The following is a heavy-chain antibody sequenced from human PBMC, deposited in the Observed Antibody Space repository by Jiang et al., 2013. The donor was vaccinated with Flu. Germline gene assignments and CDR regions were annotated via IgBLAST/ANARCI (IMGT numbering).Heavy chain of an antibody. J-gene: IGHJ4*02. CDR3: AILRAYTYGYRDKDGC. Sequence: HSGAEVKKPGESLTISCTGSGFTFSKYWISWVRQMPGKGLEWMGRIDPTDSFAKYNPSFQGHVTISADKSINTAYLQWSSLEASDTAIYYCAILRAYTYGYRDKDGCWGQGTLVAVSS. D-gene: IGHD5-18*01. V-gene: IGHV5-10-1*01. CDR1: GFTFSKYW. CDR2: IDPTDSFA.